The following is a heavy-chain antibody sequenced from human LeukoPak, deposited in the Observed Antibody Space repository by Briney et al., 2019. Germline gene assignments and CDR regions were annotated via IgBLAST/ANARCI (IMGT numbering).Heavy chain of an antibody. CDR3: ARGPPNWGYDY. Sequence: AASVTVSCKASGYTFTSYDFNWVRQATGQRPEWMGWMSPNGGDTGYAQKFQDRVTMTRNTSISTAYMELSSLRSDDTAVYYCARGPPNWGYDYWGPGTLVTVSS. V-gene: IGHV1-8*01. D-gene: IGHD7-27*01. CDR1: GYTFTSYD. J-gene: IGHJ4*02. CDR2: MSPNGGDT.